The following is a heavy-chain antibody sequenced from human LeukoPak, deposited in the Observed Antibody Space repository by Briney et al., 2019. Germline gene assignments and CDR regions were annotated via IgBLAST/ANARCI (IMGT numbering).Heavy chain of an antibody. CDR2: IRYDGSNK. CDR3: ANGEEMESPLFDY. D-gene: IGHD5-24*01. J-gene: IGHJ4*02. Sequence: GGSLRLSCAASGFIFSSYGMHWVRQAPGKGLEWVAFIRYDGSNKYYADSVKGRFTISRDNSKNTLYLQMNSLRAEDTAVYYCANGEEMESPLFDYWGQGTLVTVSS. V-gene: IGHV3-30*02. CDR1: GFIFSSYG.